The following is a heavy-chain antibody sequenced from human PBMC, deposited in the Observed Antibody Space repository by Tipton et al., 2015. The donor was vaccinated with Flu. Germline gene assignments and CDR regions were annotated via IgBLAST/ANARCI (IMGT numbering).Heavy chain of an antibody. CDR1: GFTFSRYG. V-gene: IGHV3-23*01. CDR2: FSASARTT. D-gene: IGHD6-19*01. J-gene: IGHJ4*02. CDR3: AKVIPELVAGLDY. Sequence: AVSGFTFSRYGMSWVRQAPGKGVKWVSGFSASARTTYFADSVKGRFTISRDNFKNTLYLQMNSLRAEDTAVYYCAKVIPELVAGLDYWGQGTLVTVSS.